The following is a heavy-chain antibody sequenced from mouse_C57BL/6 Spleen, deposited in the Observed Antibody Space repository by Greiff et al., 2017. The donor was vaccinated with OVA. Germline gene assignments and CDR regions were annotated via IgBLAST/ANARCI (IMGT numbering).Heavy chain of an antibody. CDR2: IDPSDSYP. CDR3: ARPITTVVARGNFDV. CDR1: GFTFTSYC. D-gene: IGHD1-1*01. Sequence: VQLQQPGAELVKPGASVKLSCKASGFTFTSYCLQWLNPRPGQGLEWIGEIDPSDSYPNYNQKFKGKATLTVDTSSSTAYMQLSSLTSEDSAVYYCARPITTVVARGNFDVWGTGTTVTVSS. J-gene: IGHJ1*03. V-gene: IGHV1-50*01.